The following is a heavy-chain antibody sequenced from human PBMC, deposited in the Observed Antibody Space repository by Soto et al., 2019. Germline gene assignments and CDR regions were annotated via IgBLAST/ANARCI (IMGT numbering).Heavy chain of an antibody. Sequence: GGSLRLSCAASGFTFSSYSMNWVRQAPGKGLEWVSSISSSSSYIYYADSVKGRFTISRDNAKNSLYLQMNSLRAEDTAVYYCARDSPLWLSEHKYLDYWGQGTLVTVSS. CDR3: ARDSPLWLSEHKYLDY. V-gene: IGHV3-21*01. D-gene: IGHD5-12*01. CDR2: ISSSSSYI. CDR1: GFTFSSYS. J-gene: IGHJ4*02.